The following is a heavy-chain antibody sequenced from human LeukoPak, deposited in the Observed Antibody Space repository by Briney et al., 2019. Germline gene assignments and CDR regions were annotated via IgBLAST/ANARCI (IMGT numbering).Heavy chain of an antibody. D-gene: IGHD2-2*02. V-gene: IGHV4-59*01. CDR3: ARAPRYCSSTSCYTGRYYYYYMDV. Sequence: KSSETLSLTCTVSGGSISSYYWSWIRQPPGKGLEWIGYIYYSGSTNYNPSLKSRVTISVDTSKNQFSLKLSSVTAADTAVYYCARAPRYCSSTSCYTGRYYYYYMDVWGKGTTVTVSS. CDR2: IYYSGST. CDR1: GGSISSYY. J-gene: IGHJ6*03.